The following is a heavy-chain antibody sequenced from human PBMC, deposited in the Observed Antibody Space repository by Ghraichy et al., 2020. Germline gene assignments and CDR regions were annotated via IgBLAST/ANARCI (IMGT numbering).Heavy chain of an antibody. V-gene: IGHV4-38-2*02. Sequence: QTLSLTCAVSGYSISSGYYWGWIRQPPGKGLEWIGSIYHSGSTYYNPSLKSRVTISVDTSKNQFSLKLSSVTAADTAVYYCAREGIAAAGTSSWFDPWGQGTLVTVSS. CDR1: GYSISSGYY. CDR3: AREGIAAAGTSSWFDP. D-gene: IGHD6-13*01. J-gene: IGHJ5*02. CDR2: IYHSGST.